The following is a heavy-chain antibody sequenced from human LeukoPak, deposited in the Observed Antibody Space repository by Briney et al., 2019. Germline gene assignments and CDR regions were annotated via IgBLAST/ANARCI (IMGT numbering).Heavy chain of an antibody. J-gene: IGHJ6*02. CDR1: GYTFPSYD. CDR2: MNPNSGNT. V-gene: IGHV1-8*01. D-gene: IGHD3-10*01. CDR3: ARVVGWFGELLGFLYYYGMDV. Sequence: AAVNDSFKACGYTFPSYDINWVGPATGQGLEWVGWMNPNSGNTGYPQKVQGRVTMTRNRSISTTYMEPSSLRSEDAAVYYCARVVGWFGELLGFLYYYGMDVWSQGTTVTVSS.